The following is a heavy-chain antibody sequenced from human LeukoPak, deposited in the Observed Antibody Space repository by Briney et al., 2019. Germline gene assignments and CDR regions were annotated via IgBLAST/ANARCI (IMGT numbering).Heavy chain of an antibody. J-gene: IGHJ4*02. V-gene: IGHV1-46*01. D-gene: IGHD3-10*01. CDR3: ARDSFGVRGFDH. Sequence: ASVKVSCKTSGYTFIHYYMHWVRQASGEGFEWMGIVDPSGDIATYAQKFQGRVTLTTDTSTSTFYMELSSLRSEDTAIYYCARDSFGVRGFDHWGQGTPVTDSS. CDR1: GYTFIHYY. CDR2: VDPSGDIA.